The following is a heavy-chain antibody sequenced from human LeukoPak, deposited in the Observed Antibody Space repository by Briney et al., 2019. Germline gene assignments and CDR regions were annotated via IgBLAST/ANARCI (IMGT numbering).Heavy chain of an antibody. V-gene: IGHV3-21*01. Sequence: PGGSLRLSCAASGFTFSSYSMNWVRRAPGKGLEWVSSISSSSSYIYYADSVKGRFTISRDNAKNSLYLQMNSLRAEDTAVYYCARDEGGAFDIWGQGTMVTVSS. D-gene: IGHD1-26*01. CDR1: GFTFSSYS. CDR3: ARDEGGAFDI. CDR2: ISSSSSYI. J-gene: IGHJ3*02.